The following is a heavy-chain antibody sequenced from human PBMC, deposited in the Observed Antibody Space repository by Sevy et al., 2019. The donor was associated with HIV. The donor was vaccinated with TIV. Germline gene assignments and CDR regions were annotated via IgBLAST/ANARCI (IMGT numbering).Heavy chain of an antibody. CDR3: GWGYYDGSGYYYGHIDY. J-gene: IGHJ4*02. CDR2: IIPIFGTA. CDR1: GGTFSSYA. D-gene: IGHD3-22*01. V-gene: IGHV1-69*13. Sequence: ASVKVSCKASGGTFSSYAISWVRQAPGQGLEWMGGIIPIFGTANYAQKFQGRVTITADESTSTAYMELSSLRSEDTAVYYCGWGYYDGSGYYYGHIDYWGQGTLVTVSS.